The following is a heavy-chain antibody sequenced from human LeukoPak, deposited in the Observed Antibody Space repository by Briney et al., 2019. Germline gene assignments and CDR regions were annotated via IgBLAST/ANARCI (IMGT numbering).Heavy chain of an antibody. CDR1: GGSISSYY. D-gene: IGHD6-19*01. CDR3: ARDSGWYGEFGYYYGMDV. CDR2: IYYSGST. J-gene: IGHJ6*02. V-gene: IGHV4-59*12. Sequence: KPSETLSLTCTVSGGSISSYYWSWIRQPPGKGLEWIGYIYYSGSTNYNPSLKSRVTISVDTSKNQFSLKLSFVTAADTAVYYCARDSGWYGEFGYYYGMDVWGQGTTVTVSS.